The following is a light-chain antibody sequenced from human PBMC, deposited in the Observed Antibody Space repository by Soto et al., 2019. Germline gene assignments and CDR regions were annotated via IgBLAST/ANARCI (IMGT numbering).Light chain of an antibody. V-gene: IGKV1-5*01. J-gene: IGKJ1*01. CDR1: QSISKW. CDR3: QQYETYLKT. Sequence: DIQMTQSPSTLSAFVGDRVTITCRASQSISKWLAWYQQKTEKXPXXLIYDVSTLESGVPSRFSGSGSGTEFTLTISRLQPEDVATYYCQQYETYLKTFGQGTKVDI. CDR2: DVS.